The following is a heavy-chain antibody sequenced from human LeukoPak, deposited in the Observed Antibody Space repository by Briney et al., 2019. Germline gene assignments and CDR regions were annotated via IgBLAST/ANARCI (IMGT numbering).Heavy chain of an antibody. D-gene: IGHD2-21*01. CDR2: ISSSGSTI. J-gene: IGHJ4*02. V-gene: IGHV3-11*01. Sequence: TGGSLRLSCAASGFTFSDYYMSWIRQAPGKGLEWVSYISSSGSTIYYADSVKGRFTISRDNAKNSLYLQMNSLRAEDTALYYCAKDIRLRTTWWWPVDYWGQGTLVTVSS. CDR1: GFTFSDYY. CDR3: AKDIRLRTTWWWPVDY.